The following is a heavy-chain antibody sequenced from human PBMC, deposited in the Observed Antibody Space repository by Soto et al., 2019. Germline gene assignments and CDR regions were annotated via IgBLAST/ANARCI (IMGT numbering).Heavy chain of an antibody. J-gene: IGHJ4*02. D-gene: IGHD5-12*01. CDR1: GFTFSSYA. Sequence: EVQLLESGGGLVQPGGSLRLSCAASGFTFSSYAMSWVRQAPGKGLEWVSAISGRGGSTYYADSVKGRFTISRDNSKNTLYLQMNSLRAEDTAVYYCAKDSLYSGYRGPFDYWGQGTLVTVSS. CDR3: AKDSLYSGYRGPFDY. CDR2: ISGRGGST. V-gene: IGHV3-23*01.